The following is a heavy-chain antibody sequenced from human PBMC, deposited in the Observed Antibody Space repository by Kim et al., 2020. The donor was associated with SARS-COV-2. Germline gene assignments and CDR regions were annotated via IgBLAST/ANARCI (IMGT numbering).Heavy chain of an antibody. Sequence: SVKGRFTISRDNSKNTLYLRMNSLRAEDTAVYYCAKDHLRYGYRIGAFDIWGQGTMVTVSS. J-gene: IGHJ3*02. D-gene: IGHD5-18*01. V-gene: IGHV3-53*01. CDR3: AKDHLRYGYRIGAFDI.